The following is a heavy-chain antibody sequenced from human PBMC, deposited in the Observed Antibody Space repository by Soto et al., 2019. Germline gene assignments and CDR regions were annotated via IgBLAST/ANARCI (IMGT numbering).Heavy chain of an antibody. V-gene: IGHV1-69*04. CDR1: GGTFSSYT. Sequence: SVKVSCKASGGTFSSYTISWVRQAPGQGLEWMGRIIPILGIANYAQKFQGRVTITADKSTSTAYMELSSLRSEDTAVYYCARDNDYSNYRSWFDPWGQGTLVTVSS. D-gene: IGHD4-4*01. J-gene: IGHJ5*02. CDR2: IIPILGIA. CDR3: ARDNDYSNYRSWFDP.